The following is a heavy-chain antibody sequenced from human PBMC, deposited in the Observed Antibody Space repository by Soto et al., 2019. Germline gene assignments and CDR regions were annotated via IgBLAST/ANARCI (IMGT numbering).Heavy chain of an antibody. V-gene: IGHV4-34*01. CDR2: INHSGST. Sequence: SETLSLTCAVYGGSFSGYYWSWIRQPPGKGLEWIGEINHSGSTNYNPSLKSRVTISVDTSKNQFSLKLSSVTAADTAVYYCAREDRIAVRSRVGFDYWGQGTMVTVS. D-gene: IGHD6-19*01. CDR1: GGSFSGYY. CDR3: AREDRIAVRSRVGFDY. J-gene: IGHJ4*02.